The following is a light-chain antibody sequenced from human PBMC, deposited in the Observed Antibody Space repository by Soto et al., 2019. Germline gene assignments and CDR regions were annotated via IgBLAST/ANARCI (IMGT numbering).Light chain of an antibody. CDR1: EDIRYY. Sequence: DIQLTQSPSFLSASVGDSVTISCQANEDIRYYLNWYQQKPGKAPELLIYDASHLEKGVPSRFSGSGSGTDFIFTISSLQPEDIGTYYCQQYDTFVTFGGGTKVAI. CDR2: DAS. CDR3: QQYDTFVT. J-gene: IGKJ4*01. V-gene: IGKV1-33*01.